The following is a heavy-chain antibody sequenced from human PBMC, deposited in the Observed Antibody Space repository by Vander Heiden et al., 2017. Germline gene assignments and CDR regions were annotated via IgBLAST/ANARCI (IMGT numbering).Heavy chain of an antibody. CDR2: ISGSGGST. V-gene: IGHV3-23*01. D-gene: IGHD6-19*01. J-gene: IGHJ6*02. Sequence: EVQLSESGGGLVQPGGSLRLSCAASGFTFSSYAMSRVRQAPEKGLEWVSAISGSGGSTYYADSVKGRFTISRDNSKNTLYLQMNSLRAEDTAVYYCAKEKYSSGWYVEYYYYGMDVWGQGTTVTVSS. CDR3: AKEKYSSGWYVEYYYYGMDV. CDR1: GFTFSSYA.